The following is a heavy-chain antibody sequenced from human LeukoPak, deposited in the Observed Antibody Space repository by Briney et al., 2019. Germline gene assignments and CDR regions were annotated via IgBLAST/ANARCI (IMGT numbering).Heavy chain of an antibody. CDR2: ISSHGTNI. D-gene: IGHD2-21*01. Sequence: GGSLRLSCAASGFSLSDFYMTWVRQAPGKGLEWISDISSHGTNIYYAQSVKGRFTISRDNAKNSLELQLNSLRAEDTAVYFCAREGIRAGDAPLYYYIDLWGKGTTVIVSS. CDR3: AREGIRAGDAPLYYYIDL. CDR1: GFSLSDFY. J-gene: IGHJ6*03. V-gene: IGHV3-11*04.